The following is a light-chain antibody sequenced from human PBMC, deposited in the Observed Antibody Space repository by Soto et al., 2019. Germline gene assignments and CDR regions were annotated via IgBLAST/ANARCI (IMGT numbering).Light chain of an antibody. Sequence: DIVMTQSPDSLAVPLGERATINCKSSQRVLYSSNNKNYLAWYQQRPGQPPKLLIYWASTRESGVPDRFSGSGSGTDFTLTITSLQAEDVAVYYCQQYESTPPTFGQGTKLEIK. CDR3: QQYESTPPT. J-gene: IGKJ2*01. CDR1: QRVLYSSNNKNY. CDR2: WAS. V-gene: IGKV4-1*01.